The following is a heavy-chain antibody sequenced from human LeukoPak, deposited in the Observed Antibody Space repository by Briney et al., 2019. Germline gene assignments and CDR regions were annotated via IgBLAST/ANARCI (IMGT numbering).Heavy chain of an antibody. CDR2: IIPIFGTA. Sequence: GASVKVSCKASGGTFSSYAISWVRQAPGQGLEWMGGIIPIFGTANYAQKFQGRVTITADESTSTAYMELSSLRSEDTAVYYCARWSGGYSYLDYWGQGTLVTVSS. CDR1: GGTFSSYA. D-gene: IGHD5-18*01. CDR3: ARWSGGYSYLDY. V-gene: IGHV1-69*13. J-gene: IGHJ4*02.